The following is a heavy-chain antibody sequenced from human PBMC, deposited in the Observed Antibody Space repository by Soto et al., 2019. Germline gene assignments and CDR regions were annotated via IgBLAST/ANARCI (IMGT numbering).Heavy chain of an antibody. D-gene: IGHD2-21*02. V-gene: IGHV1-2*02. CDR3: ARVTLQAGNWFDP. J-gene: IGHJ5*02. CDR1: GYTFTDYF. Sequence: QVQLVQSGAEVKKPGASVKVSCKASGYTFTDYFIHWVRQAPGQGFEWMGWINPKSRGTNYAQKFQGRVTMSRDTSTIIAYMDLRGLTSDHTAVYYCARVTLQAGNWFDPWCQAILVTVS. CDR2: INPKSRGT.